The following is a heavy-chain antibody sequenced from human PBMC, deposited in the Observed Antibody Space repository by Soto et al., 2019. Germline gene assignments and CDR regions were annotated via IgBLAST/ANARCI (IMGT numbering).Heavy chain of an antibody. D-gene: IGHD2-15*01. CDR1: GFTFSSYA. J-gene: IGHJ3*02. Sequence: GGSLRLSCAVSGFTFSSYAMSWVRQAPGKGLEWVSAISGSGGSTYYADSVKGRFTISRDNSKNTLYLQMNSLRAEDTAVYYCAKSTSRRGYCSGGSCPKVGAFDIWGQGTMVTVSS. CDR3: AKSTSRRGYCSGGSCPKVGAFDI. V-gene: IGHV3-23*01. CDR2: ISGSGGST.